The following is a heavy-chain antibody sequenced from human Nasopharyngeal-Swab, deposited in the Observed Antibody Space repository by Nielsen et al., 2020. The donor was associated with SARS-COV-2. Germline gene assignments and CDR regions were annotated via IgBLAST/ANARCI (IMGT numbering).Heavy chain of an antibody. Sequence: GESLKISCAASGFIFSGSAMHWVRQASGKGLEWVVRIGDKDHNYATTYGAEVKGRFTISRDDSKNAAFLQMDSLKTEDTALYYCTTDYYFDYWGQGTLVTVSS. J-gene: IGHJ4*02. V-gene: IGHV3-73*01. CDR1: GFIFSGSA. CDR3: TTDYYFDY. CDR2: IGDKDHNYAT.